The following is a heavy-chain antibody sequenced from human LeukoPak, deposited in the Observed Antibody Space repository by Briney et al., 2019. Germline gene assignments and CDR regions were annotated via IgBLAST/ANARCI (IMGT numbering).Heavy chain of an antibody. CDR2: IYYNGSS. D-gene: IGHD3-10*01. J-gene: IGHJ4*02. Sequence: SETLSLTCTVSGGSISSYYWSWIRQPPGKGLEWIGYIYYNGSSKYNPSLKSRVTISVDTSKSQFSLKLSSVTAAGTAVYYCARSYGSGSYFDYWGQGTLVTVSS. CDR1: GGSISSYY. V-gene: IGHV4-59*08. CDR3: ARSYGSGSYFDY.